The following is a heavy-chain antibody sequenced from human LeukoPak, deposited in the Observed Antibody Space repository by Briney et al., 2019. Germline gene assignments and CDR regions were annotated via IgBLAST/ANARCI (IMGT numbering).Heavy chain of an antibody. Sequence: GESLKISCKGSEYNFTSYWIGWVRQMPGKGLEWMGIIYPGDSDTRYSPSFQGQVTISADKSFSTAYLQWSSLQASDTAMYYCARTARLSGSYILDYWGQGTLVTVSS. CDR2: IYPGDSDT. CDR1: EYNFTSYW. J-gene: IGHJ4*02. CDR3: ARTARLSGSYILDY. V-gene: IGHV5-51*01. D-gene: IGHD1-26*01.